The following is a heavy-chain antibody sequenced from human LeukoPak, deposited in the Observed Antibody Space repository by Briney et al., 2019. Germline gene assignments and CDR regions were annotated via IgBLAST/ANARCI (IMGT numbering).Heavy chain of an antibody. J-gene: IGHJ4*02. CDR1: GYDFTKYA. D-gene: IGHD1-20*01. CDR2: MEADNGRT. V-gene: IGHV1-3*03. Sequence: ASVKVSCKASGYDFTKYAAQWVRQAPGKRLGGRGWMEADNGRTKYSPDFQGRVIISRDTSASIAYMELSSLRSDDMAVYYCARGNWSTTLTAYYLDYWGQGTLVTVSS. CDR3: ARGNWSTTLTAYYLDY.